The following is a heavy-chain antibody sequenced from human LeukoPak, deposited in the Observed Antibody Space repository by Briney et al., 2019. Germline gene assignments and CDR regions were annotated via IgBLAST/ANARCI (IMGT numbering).Heavy chain of an antibody. D-gene: IGHD6-19*01. CDR1: GGSISSSSDY. CDR3: ARPGYSSGFIYAFDI. Sequence: SETLSLTCTVSGGSISSSSDYWGWIRQPPGKGLEWIGSIYYSGSTYYNPSRKSRVTITVYTSKNQFSLKLSSVTAADTAVYYCARPGYSSGFIYAFDIWGQGTMVTVSS. V-gene: IGHV4-39*01. CDR2: IYYSGST. J-gene: IGHJ3*02.